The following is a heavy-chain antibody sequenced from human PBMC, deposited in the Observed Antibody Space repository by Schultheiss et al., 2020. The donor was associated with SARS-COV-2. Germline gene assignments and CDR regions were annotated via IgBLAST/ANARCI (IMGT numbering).Heavy chain of an antibody. CDR1: GFTFSSYA. D-gene: IGHD3-10*01. Sequence: GESLKISCAASGFTFSSYAMSWVRQAPGKGLEWVSAISGSGGSTYYADSVKGRFTISRDNSKNTLYLQMNSLRAEDTAVYYCAKDRGYYGSGSGNDAFDIWGQGTTVTVSS. V-gene: IGHV3-23*01. CDR2: ISGSGGST. CDR3: AKDRGYYGSGSGNDAFDI. J-gene: IGHJ3*02.